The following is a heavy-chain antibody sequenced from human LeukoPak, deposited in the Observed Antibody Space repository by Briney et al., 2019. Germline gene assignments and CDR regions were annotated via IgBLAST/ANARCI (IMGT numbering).Heavy chain of an antibody. D-gene: IGHD3-22*01. CDR2: INHSGST. V-gene: IGHV4-34*01. CDR3: ARLGATYGPVGVITPSRRFDD. Sequence: PSETLSLTCAVYGGSFSGYYWSWIRQPPGKGLEWIGEINHSGSTNYNPSLKSRVTISVDTSKNQFSLKLSSVTAADTAVYYCARLGATYGPVGVITPSRRFDDWGQEPLVTVST. CDR1: GGSFSGYY. J-gene: IGHJ4*02.